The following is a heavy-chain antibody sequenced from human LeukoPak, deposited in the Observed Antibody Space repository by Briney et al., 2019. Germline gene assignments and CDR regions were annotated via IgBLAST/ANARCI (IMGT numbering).Heavy chain of an antibody. CDR1: GGSISSDY. CDR2: IFYSGST. CDR3: ARERYSSSWHIDY. J-gene: IGHJ4*02. Sequence: SETLSLTCTVSGGSISSDYWCWIRQPPGEGLEWIGYIFYSGSTNYNPSLKSRVTISVDTSKNQFSLKLSSVTAADTAVYYCARERYSSSWHIDYWGQGTLVTVSS. D-gene: IGHD6-13*01. V-gene: IGHV4-59*01.